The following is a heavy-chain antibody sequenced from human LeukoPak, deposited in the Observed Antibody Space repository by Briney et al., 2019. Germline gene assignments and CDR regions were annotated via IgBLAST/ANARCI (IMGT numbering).Heavy chain of an antibody. D-gene: IGHD6-19*01. V-gene: IGHV4-34*01. CDR3: ASQGIAVAGDDY. CDR2: INHSGST. J-gene: IGHJ4*02. Sequence: PSETLSLTCAVYGGSFSGYYWSWIRQPPGKGLEWIGEINHSGSTNYNPSLKSRVTISVDTSKNQFSLKLSSVTAADTAVYYCASQGIAVAGDDYWGQGTLVTVSS. CDR1: GGSFSGYY.